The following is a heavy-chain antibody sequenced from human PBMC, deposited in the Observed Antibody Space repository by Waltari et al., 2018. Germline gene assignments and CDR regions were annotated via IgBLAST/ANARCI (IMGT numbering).Heavy chain of an antibody. V-gene: IGHV4-39*07. CDR3: SMGRKGLDY. Sequence: QLQLQESGPGLVKPSETLSLTCTVAGGSISSSSYYWGWIRKPRGKGLEWIGSSYYSGSTYYNPSLKSRVTISVDSSKNQFSLKLSSVTAADTAVYYFSMGRKGLDYWGQGTLVTVSS. CDR2: SYYSGST. CDR1: GGSISSSSYY. J-gene: IGHJ4*02. D-gene: IGHD1-26*01.